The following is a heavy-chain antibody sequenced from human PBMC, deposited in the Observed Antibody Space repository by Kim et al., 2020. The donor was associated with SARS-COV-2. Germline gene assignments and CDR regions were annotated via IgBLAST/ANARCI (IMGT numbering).Heavy chain of an antibody. CDR3: ARDRLCASDY. D-gene: IGHD2-21*02. CDR2: ISAGSGSI. CDR1: GFTFNDYS. J-gene: IGHJ4*02. Sequence: GGSLRLSCTVSGFTFNDYSMNWVRQAPGKGLEWISYISAGSGSIFYADSVKGRFTISRDNAKNSLYLQMRSLRADDTAIYYCARDRLCASDYWGQGTLITVSS. V-gene: IGHV3-48*04.